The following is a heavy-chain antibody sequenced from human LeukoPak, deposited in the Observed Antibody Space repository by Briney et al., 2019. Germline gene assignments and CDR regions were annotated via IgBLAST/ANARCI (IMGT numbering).Heavy chain of an antibody. Sequence: SETLSLTCSVSGGSISRFYWSWIRQPPGKGLEWIGYVYHSGSTNYNPSLQSRVTISVDTSKNHFSLKLRSVTAADTAVYYCARVGGDGYNFPVWGPGTLVTVSS. D-gene: IGHD5-24*01. V-gene: IGHV4-59*01. J-gene: IGHJ4*02. CDR2: VYHSGST. CDR1: GGSISRFY. CDR3: ARVGGDGYNFPV.